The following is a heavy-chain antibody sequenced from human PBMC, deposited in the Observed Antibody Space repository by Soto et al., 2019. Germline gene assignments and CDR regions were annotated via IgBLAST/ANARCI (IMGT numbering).Heavy chain of an antibody. J-gene: IGHJ6*02. D-gene: IGHD3-10*01. Sequence: EVRLEEAGGGFVQPGGSLRVSCSGSGFIFSSFWMHWVRQGPGKGLEWVSRINGDGASLAYAESVKGRFSISRDNVKNTLHLQMNSLGVDDMAVYFCAREGSRGLDVWGRGTTVTVSS. CDR1: GFIFSSFW. V-gene: IGHV3-74*03. CDR2: INGDGASL. CDR3: AREGSRGLDV.